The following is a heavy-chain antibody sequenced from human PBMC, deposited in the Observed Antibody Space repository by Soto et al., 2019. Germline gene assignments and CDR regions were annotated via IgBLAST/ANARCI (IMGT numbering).Heavy chain of an antibody. D-gene: IGHD3-16*02. CDR2: INPNSGGT. V-gene: IGHV1-2*04. CDR1: GYTFTGYY. Sequence: GASVKVSCKASGYTFTGYYMHWVRQAPGQGLEWMGWINPNSGGTNYAQKFQGWVTMTRDTSISTAYMELSRLRSDDTAVYYCAREVYDYVWGSYPINWFDPWGQGTLVTVSS. J-gene: IGHJ5*02. CDR3: AREVYDYVWGSYPINWFDP.